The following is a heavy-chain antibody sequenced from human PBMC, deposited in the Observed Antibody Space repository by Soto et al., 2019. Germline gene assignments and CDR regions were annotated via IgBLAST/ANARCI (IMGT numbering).Heavy chain of an antibody. D-gene: IGHD1-26*01. CDR1: GFTFSDYA. CDR3: AKDYTNSGNCQELDY. CDR2: LTPGGETT. J-gene: IGHJ4*02. V-gene: IGHV3-23*01. Sequence: GGSLRLSCAASGFTFSDYAMTWVRQAPGEGLEWVSALTPGGETTHYIDSVKGRFTISRDNAKNTLYLQMNSLTAADTAVYYCAKDYTNSGNCQELDYWGQGTLVTVSS.